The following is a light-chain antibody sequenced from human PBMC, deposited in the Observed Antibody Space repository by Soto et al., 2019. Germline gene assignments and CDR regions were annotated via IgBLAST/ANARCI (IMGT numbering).Light chain of an antibody. CDR1: QGIRND. V-gene: IGKV1-17*01. CDR3: LQYNTYPKT. J-gene: IGKJ1*01. Sequence: DIQMTQSPSSLSASVGDRVTITCRASQGIRNDLGWYQQKPGKAPKRLIYEASILQSGVPSRFSGRGSGTDFTLTISGLQLEDFATCYCLQYNTYPKTVGQGTNVEIK. CDR2: EAS.